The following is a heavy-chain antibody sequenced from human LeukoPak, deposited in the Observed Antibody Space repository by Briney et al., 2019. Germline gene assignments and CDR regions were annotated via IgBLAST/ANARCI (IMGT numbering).Heavy chain of an antibody. J-gene: IGHJ4*02. V-gene: IGHV3-21*01. CDR1: GFTFSSYS. CDR3: AKDAPHIYFDY. CDR2: ISSSSSSYI. Sequence: PGGSLRLSCAASGFTFSSYSMNWVRQAPGKGLEWVSSISSSSSSYIYYADSVKGRFTISRDNAKNSLYLQMNSLRAEDTAVYYCAKDAPHIYFDYWGQGTLVTVSS.